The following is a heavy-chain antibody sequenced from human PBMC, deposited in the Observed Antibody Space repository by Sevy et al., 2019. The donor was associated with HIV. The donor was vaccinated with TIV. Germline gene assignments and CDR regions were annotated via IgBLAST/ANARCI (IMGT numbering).Heavy chain of an antibody. CDR1: GYTFTSFG. CDR2: ISVYNGKI. CDR3: ARRGAFDFDTSGFLSP. V-gene: IGHV1-18*01. J-gene: IGHJ5*02. Sequence: ASVKVSCKASGYTFTSFGISWVRQAPGQGLEWVGWISVYNGKINYGQKFQGSVTMTTDTSTRTAYMELKSLRSDDTAVYYCARRGAFDFDTSGFLSPWGQWTLVTVSS. D-gene: IGHD3-22*01.